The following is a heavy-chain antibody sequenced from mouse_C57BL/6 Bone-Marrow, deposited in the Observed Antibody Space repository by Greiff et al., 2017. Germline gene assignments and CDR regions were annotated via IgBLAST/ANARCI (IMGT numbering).Heavy chain of an antibody. D-gene: IGHD2-3*01. CDR1: GYTFTSYW. CDR3: AREGYDYVDY. CDR2: IDTSASYT. V-gene: IGHV1-69*01. Sequence: QVQLQQPGAELVMPGASVKLSCKASGYTFTSYWMHWVKQRPGQGLEWIGEIDTSASYTNYNQKFKGKSTLTVDNSSSTAYLQRSSLTAEDSAVYYCAREGYDYVDYWGQGTTLTVSS. J-gene: IGHJ2*01.